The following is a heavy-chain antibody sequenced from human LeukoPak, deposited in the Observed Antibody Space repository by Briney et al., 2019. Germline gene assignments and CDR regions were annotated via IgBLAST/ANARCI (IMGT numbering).Heavy chain of an antibody. Sequence: GGSLRLSCAASGFTFSSYAMSWVRQAPGKGLEWVSAISGSGGSTYYADSEKGRFTISRDNSKNTLYLQMNSLRAEDTAVYYCAKSSGFESIAAAGRGAYNVWGQGTLVTVSS. CDR3: AKSSGFESIAAAGRGAYNV. J-gene: IGHJ4*02. V-gene: IGHV3-23*01. CDR2: ISGSGGST. CDR1: GFTFSSYA. D-gene: IGHD6-13*01.